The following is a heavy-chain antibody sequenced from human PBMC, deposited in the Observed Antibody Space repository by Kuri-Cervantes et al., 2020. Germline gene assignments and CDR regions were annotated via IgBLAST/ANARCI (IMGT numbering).Heavy chain of an antibody. CDR1: GYSFTSYW. J-gene: IGHJ3*02. Sequence: GESLKTSCKGSGYSFTSYWVGWVRQMPGKGLEWMGIIYPGDSDTRYSPSFQGQVTISADKSISTAYLQWSSLKASDTAMYYCARHPATYSSSWSDAFDIWGQGTMVTVSS. D-gene: IGHD6-13*01. V-gene: IGHV5-51*01. CDR3: ARHPATYSSSWSDAFDI. CDR2: IYPGDSDT.